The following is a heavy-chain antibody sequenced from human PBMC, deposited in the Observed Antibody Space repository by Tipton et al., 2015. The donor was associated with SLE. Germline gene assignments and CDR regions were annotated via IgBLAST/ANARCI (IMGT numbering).Heavy chain of an antibody. CDR3: ASAEDPRYYYGMDV. J-gene: IGHJ6*02. Sequence: TLSLTCTVSGGSISSGGYYWSWIRQHPGKGLEWIGYIYYSGSTYYNPSLKSRVTISLDTSKNQFSLKLSSVTAADTAVYYCASAEDPRYYYGMDVWGQGTTVTVSS. V-gene: IGHV4-31*03. CDR1: GGSISSGGYY. CDR2: IYYSGST.